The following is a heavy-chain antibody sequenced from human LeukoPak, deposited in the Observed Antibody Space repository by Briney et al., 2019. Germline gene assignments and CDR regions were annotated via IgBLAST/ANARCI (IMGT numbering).Heavy chain of an antibody. CDR2: ISAYNGNT. J-gene: IGHJ3*02. CDR3: AREGDSSGWYTGADAFDI. V-gene: IGHV1-18*01. Sequence: GASVKVSCKASGYTFTSYGISWVRQAPGQELEWMGWISAYNGNTNYAQKLQGRVTMTTDTSTSTAYMELRSLRSDDTAVYYCAREGDSSGWYTGADAFDIWGHGTMVTVSS. CDR1: GYTFTSYG. D-gene: IGHD6-19*01.